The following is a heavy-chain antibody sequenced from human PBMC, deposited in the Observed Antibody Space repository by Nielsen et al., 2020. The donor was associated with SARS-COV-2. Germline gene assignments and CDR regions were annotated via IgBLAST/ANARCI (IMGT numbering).Heavy chain of an antibody. D-gene: IGHD3-16*01. CDR2: ISYDGSNK. CDR3: ANAGGSDYYGMDV. V-gene: IGHV3-30-3*01. CDR1: GFTFSSYA. Sequence: GGSLRLSCAASGFTFSSYAMHWVRQAPGKGLEWVAVISYDGSNKYYADSVKGRFTISRDNAKNSLYLQMNSLRAEDTALYYCANAGGSDYYGMDVWGQGTTVTVSS. J-gene: IGHJ6*02.